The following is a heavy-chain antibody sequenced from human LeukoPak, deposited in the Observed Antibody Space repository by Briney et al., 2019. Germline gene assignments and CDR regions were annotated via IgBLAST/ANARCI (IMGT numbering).Heavy chain of an antibody. D-gene: IGHD6-13*01. V-gene: IGHV7-4-1*02. Sequence: ASVKVSCKASGYTFTTYYMHWLRQAPGQGLEWMGWINTNTGNPTYAQGFTGRFVFSLDTSVSTAYLQISSLKAEDTAVYYCARPSTTTGIAAAGIGYWGQGTLVTVSS. CDR1: GYTFTTYY. CDR2: INTNTGNP. J-gene: IGHJ4*02. CDR3: ARPSTTTGIAAAGIGY.